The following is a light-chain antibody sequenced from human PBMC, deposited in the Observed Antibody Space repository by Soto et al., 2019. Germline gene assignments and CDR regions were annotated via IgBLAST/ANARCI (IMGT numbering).Light chain of an antibody. V-gene: IGLV2-11*01. CDR3: CSYAGNYTLL. Sequence: QSVLTQPRSVSGSPGQSVTISCNGTSSDVGGYNYVSWYQQHPGKAPKLMIYDVSKRPSGVPDRFSGSKSGNTASVAISGLQAEDEADYYCCSYAGNYTLLFGGGTKLTVL. CDR1: SSDVGGYNY. CDR2: DVS. J-gene: IGLJ2*01.